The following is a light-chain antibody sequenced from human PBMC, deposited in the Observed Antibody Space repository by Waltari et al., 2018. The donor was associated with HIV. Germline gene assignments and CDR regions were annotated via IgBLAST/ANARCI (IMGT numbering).Light chain of an antibody. Sequence: QSALTQPASVSGSPGQSLTIPCTGTSSDVGDYNYVSWYQQRPGKAPKLMIYEVSNRPSGVSNRFSGSKSGNTASLTISGLQAEDEADYYCSSYTTSSVVFGGGTKLTVL. J-gene: IGLJ2*01. CDR3: SSYTTSSVV. CDR2: EVS. V-gene: IGLV2-14*01. CDR1: SSDVGDYNY.